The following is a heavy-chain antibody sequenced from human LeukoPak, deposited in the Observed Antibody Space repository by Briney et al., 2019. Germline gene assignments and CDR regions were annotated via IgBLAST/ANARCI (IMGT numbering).Heavy chain of an antibody. D-gene: IGHD3-10*01. Sequence: SETLSLTCTVSGGSISSIVSYWGWIRLPPGKGLEWIGSIYYSGSTYYNLSLQSRVTISVDTSKNQFSLKLSSVTATDTAVYYCARHSRSVDYGSGSYTWDYWGQGTLVTVSS. J-gene: IGHJ4*02. CDR1: GGSISSIVSY. CDR3: ARHSRSVDYGSGSYTWDY. CDR2: IYYSGST. V-gene: IGHV4-39*01.